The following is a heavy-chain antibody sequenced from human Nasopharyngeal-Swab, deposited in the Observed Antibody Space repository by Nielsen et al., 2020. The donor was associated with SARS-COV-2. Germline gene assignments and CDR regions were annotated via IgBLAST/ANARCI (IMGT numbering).Heavy chain of an antibody. CDR2: ISWNSGTV. CDR3: AKDRSGGWGNYFDY. J-gene: IGHJ4*02. V-gene: IGHV3-9*01. Sequence: SLKISCAASGFAFDDYAMHWVRQAPGRGLEWVSAISWNSGTVGYADSAKGRFTVSRDNAKNSLYPQMNGLRVEDTALYYCAKDRSGGWGNYFDYWGQGILVTVSS. CDR1: GFAFDDYA. D-gene: IGHD3-16*01.